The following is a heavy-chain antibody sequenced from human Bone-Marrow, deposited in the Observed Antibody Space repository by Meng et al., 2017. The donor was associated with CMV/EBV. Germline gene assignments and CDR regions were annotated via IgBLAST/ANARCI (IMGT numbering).Heavy chain of an antibody. J-gene: IGHJ5*02. CDR2: ISYDGSNK. Sequence: GGSLRLSCAASGFTFSSYAMHWVRQAPGKGLEWVAVISYDGSNKYYADSVKGRFTISRDNSKNTLYLQMNSLRAEDTAMYYCVKDGSMGGDYVDWFDPWGQGNLVTVSS. CDR1: GFTFSSYA. D-gene: IGHD4-17*01. V-gene: IGHV3-30*04. CDR3: VKDGSMGGDYVDWFDP.